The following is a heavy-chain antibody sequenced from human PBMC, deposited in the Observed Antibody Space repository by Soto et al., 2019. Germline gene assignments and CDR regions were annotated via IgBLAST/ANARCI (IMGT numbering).Heavy chain of an antibody. Sequence: QVQLVESGGGVVQPGRSLRLSCAASGFTFSSYGMHWVRQAPGKGLEWVAVISYDGSNKYYADSVKGRFTISRDNSKXXXXXXXXXXXXXXXXXXXXXXXXXXXXXXXXXXXYGMDVWGQGTTVTVSS. CDR1: GFTFSSYG. CDR2: ISYDGSNK. CDR3: XXXXXXXXXXXXXXXYGMDV. J-gene: IGHJ6*02. V-gene: IGHV3-30*03.